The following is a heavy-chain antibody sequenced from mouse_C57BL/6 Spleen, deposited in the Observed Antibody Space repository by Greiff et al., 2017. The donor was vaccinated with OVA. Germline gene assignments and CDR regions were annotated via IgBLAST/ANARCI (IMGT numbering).Heavy chain of an antibody. V-gene: IGHV5-9-1*02. Sequence: EVQLVESGEGLVKPGGSLKLSCAASGFTFSSYAMSWVRQTPEKRLEWVAYISSGGDYIYYAATVTGRFTISRDNARNTLYLQMSSLKSEDTAMYYCTRDPLLSDYAMDYWGQGTSVTVSS. CDR2: ISSGGDYI. J-gene: IGHJ4*01. CDR3: TRDPLLSDYAMDY. D-gene: IGHD2-1*01. CDR1: GFTFSSYA.